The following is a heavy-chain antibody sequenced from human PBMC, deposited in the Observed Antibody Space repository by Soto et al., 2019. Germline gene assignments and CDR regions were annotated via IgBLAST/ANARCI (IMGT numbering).Heavy chain of an antibody. J-gene: IGHJ4*02. CDR1: GFTFSDYY. V-gene: IGHV3-11*01. CDR3: ARDGTEYYGEYYDY. D-gene: IGHD4-17*01. Sequence: VGSLRLSGATSGFTFSDYYMSCIRQAPGKGLEWDSYIGTHGNTKYYADAVRGRFTISRDNAKTSLYLQMNNLRPDHTAVYYYARDGTEYYGEYYDYWGQGIPVTVSS. CDR2: IGTHGNTK.